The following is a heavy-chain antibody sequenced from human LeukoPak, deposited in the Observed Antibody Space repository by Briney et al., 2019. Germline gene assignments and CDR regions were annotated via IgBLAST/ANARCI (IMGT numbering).Heavy chain of an antibody. CDR1: GYTFTSYG. CDR3: ARGGCSSTSCYSPYYYYGMDV. J-gene: IGHJ6*02. V-gene: IGHV1-18*01. CDR2: ISAYNGNT. Sequence: ASVKVSCKASGYTFTSYGISWVRQAPGQGLEWMGWISAYNGNTNYAQRLQGRVTMTTDTSTSTAYMELRSLRSDDTAVYYCARGGCSSTSCYSPYYYYGMDVWGQGTTVTVSS. D-gene: IGHD2-2*02.